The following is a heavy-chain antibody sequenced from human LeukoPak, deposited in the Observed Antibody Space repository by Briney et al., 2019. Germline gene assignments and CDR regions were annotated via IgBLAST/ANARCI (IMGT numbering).Heavy chain of an antibody. J-gene: IGHJ4*02. CDR1: GFVFSDYW. Sequence: PGGSLRLSCAASGFVFSDYWMTWVRQTPRKGLEWVANVKQDGSEKDYVDSVKGRFTISRDNAKNSLYLQMNSLRAEDTGVYYCARGTDLDASGYVDYWGQGTLVTVSS. CDR2: VKQDGSEK. D-gene: IGHD3-22*01. CDR3: ARGTDLDASGYVDY. V-gene: IGHV3-7*03.